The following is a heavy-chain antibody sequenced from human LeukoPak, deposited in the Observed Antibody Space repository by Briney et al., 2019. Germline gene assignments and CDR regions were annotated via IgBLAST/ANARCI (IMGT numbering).Heavy chain of an antibody. V-gene: IGHV3-7*03. CDR2: IKQDGSEK. J-gene: IGHJ4*02. CDR3: ARDNPPDY. Sequence: GGSLRLSCAASGFTFSSYSMNWVRQAPGKGLEWVANIKQDGSEKSYVESVRGRFTISRDNAKNSLYLQLNSLRAEDTALYYCARDNPPDYWGQGTLVTVSS. CDR1: GFTFSSYS.